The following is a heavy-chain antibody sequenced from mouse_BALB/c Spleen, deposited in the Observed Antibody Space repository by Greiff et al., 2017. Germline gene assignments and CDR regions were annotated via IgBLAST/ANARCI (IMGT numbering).Heavy chain of an antibody. J-gene: IGHJ3*01. CDR2: ISSGSSTI. CDR3: AITTVVSPFAY. Sequence: EVKVEESGGGLVQPGGSRKLSCAASGFTFSSFGMHWVRQAPEKGLEWVAYISSGSSTIYYADTVKGRFTISRDNPKNTLFLQMTSLRSEDTAMYYCAITTVVSPFAYWGQGTLVTVSA. D-gene: IGHD1-1*01. V-gene: IGHV5-17*02. CDR1: GFTFSSFG.